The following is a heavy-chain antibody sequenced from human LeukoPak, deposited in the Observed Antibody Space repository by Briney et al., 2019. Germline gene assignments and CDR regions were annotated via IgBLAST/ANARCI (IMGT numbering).Heavy chain of an antibody. Sequence: ASVKVSCKASGGTFSSYAISWVRQAPGQGLEWMGRIIPILGIANYAQKFQGRVTITADNSTSTAYMELSSLRSEDTAVYYCASGYEPPYYYYGMDVWGQGTTVTVSS. D-gene: IGHD5-12*01. V-gene: IGHV1-69*04. CDR2: IIPILGIA. CDR3: ASGYEPPYYYYGMDV. CDR1: GGTFSSYA. J-gene: IGHJ6*02.